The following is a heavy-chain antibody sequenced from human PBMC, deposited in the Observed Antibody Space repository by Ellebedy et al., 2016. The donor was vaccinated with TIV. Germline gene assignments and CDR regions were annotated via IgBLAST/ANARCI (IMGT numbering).Heavy chain of an antibody. CDR1: GFTFSDYY. D-gene: IGHD2-2*01. Sequence: GESLKISCAASGFTFSDYYMSWIRQAPGKGLEWVSYISSSGSTIYYADSVKGRFTISRDNAKNSLYLQMNSLRAEDTAVYYCARDCSSTSSPGEVDYWGQGTLVTVSS. J-gene: IGHJ4*02. CDR3: ARDCSSTSSPGEVDY. CDR2: ISSSGSTI. V-gene: IGHV3-11*04.